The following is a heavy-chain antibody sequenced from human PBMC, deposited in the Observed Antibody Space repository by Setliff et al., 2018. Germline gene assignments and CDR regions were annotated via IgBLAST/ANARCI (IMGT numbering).Heavy chain of an antibody. CDR1: GYTFYDYG. Sequence: WASVKVSCKTSGYTFYDYGIAWVRQAPGQGLEWMGWISPHTGNTYYTPKLHGRVTLTTDTSARTAYMELRSLSSDDTAVYYCSRLVRFCTRTACQRLSGGEFWGQGTLVTVSS. CDR3: SRLVRFCTRTACQRLSGGEF. V-gene: IGHV1-18*01. J-gene: IGHJ4*02. CDR2: ISPHTGNT. D-gene: IGHD2-8*01.